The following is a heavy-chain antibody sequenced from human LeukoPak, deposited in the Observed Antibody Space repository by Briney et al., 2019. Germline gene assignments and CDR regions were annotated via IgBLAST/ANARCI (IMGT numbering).Heavy chain of an antibody. Sequence: GGSLRLSCAASGFTFSSDSMNWVRQAPGKGLELVSSISSGSSYIYSTYYADSVKGRFTISRDSTKNSLYLQINSLRAEDTAVYYCARAASHYYFDSWGQGTLVTVSS. D-gene: IGHD6-6*01. J-gene: IGHJ4*02. CDR1: GFTFSSDS. CDR3: ARAASHYYFDS. V-gene: IGHV3-21*01. CDR2: ISSGSSYIYST.